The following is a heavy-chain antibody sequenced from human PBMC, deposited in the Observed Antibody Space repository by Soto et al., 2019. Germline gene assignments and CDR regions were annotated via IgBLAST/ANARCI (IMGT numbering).Heavy chain of an antibody. CDR2: IWYDGSNK. CDR1: GFTFSSYG. CDR3: ARDSAAAGTGTYYYGMDV. D-gene: IGHD6-13*01. V-gene: IGHV3-33*01. Sequence: QVQLVESGGGVVQPGRSLRLSCAASGFTFSSYGMHWVRQAHGKGLEWVAVIWYDGSNKYYADSVKGRFTISRDNSKNTLYLQMNSLRAEDTAVYYCARDSAAAGTGTYYYGMDVWGQGTTVTVSS. J-gene: IGHJ6*02.